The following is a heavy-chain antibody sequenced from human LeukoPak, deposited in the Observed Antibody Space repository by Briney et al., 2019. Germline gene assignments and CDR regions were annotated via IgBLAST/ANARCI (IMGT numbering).Heavy chain of an antibody. V-gene: IGHV3-23*01. CDR1: GFTFSNYA. Sequence: GASLRLSCAASGFTFSNYAMSWVRQAPGKGLGWVSTISGGGGNTYYADSAKGRFTISRDNSKNTLYLQMNSLRAEDTAVYYCANADPVTRGFDYWGQGSLVTVSS. J-gene: IGHJ4*02. CDR3: ANADPVTRGFDY. CDR2: ISGGGGNT. D-gene: IGHD4-11*01.